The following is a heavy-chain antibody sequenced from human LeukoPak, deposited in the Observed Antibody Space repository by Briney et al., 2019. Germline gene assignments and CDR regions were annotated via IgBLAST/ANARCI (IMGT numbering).Heavy chain of an antibody. V-gene: IGHV3-48*01. D-gene: IGHD6-13*01. J-gene: IGHJ4*02. Sequence: GGSLRLSCAASGFTFSSYSMNWVRQAPGKGLEWVSHISSRSATIYYADSVKGRFTISRDNAKNSLYLQMNSLRAEDTAVYYCARDPLSSSSFDLWGQGTLVTVSS. CDR1: GFTFSSYS. CDR3: ARDPLSSSSFDL. CDR2: ISSRSATI.